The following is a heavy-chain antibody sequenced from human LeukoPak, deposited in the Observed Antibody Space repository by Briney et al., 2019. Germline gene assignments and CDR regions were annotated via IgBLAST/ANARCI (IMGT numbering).Heavy chain of an antibody. CDR2: IYHSGST. CDR1: GFSISSGYY. Sequence: ASETLSLTCAVSGFSISSGYYWDWLRQPPGQGLEWIGNIYHSGSTYYNPSLKSRVTISVDTSKNQFSLKLTSVTAADTAVYYCARRPISTGIDYWGQGTLVTVSS. V-gene: IGHV4-38-2*01. CDR3: ARRPISTGIDY. J-gene: IGHJ4*02. D-gene: IGHD1-1*01.